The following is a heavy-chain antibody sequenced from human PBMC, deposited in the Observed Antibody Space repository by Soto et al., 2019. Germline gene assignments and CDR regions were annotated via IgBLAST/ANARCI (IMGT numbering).Heavy chain of an antibody. CDR2: ISGSGGST. D-gene: IGHD3-16*01. V-gene: IGHV3-23*01. CDR1: GFTFSSYA. CDR3: AKDRSPGSEGGDYYGMDV. Sequence: EVQLLESGGGLVQPGGSLRLSCAASGFTFSSYARSWVRQAPGKGLEWVSAISGSGGSTYYADSVKGRFTISRDNSKNTLYLEMNSLRAEDTAVYYCAKDRSPGSEGGDYYGMDVWGQGTTVTVSS. J-gene: IGHJ6*02.